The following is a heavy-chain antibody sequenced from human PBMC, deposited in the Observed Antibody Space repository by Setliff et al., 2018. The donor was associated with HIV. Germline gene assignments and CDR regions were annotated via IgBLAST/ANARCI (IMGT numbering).Heavy chain of an antibody. J-gene: IGHJ6*02. CDR2: MNPNTGDT. CDR1: GYTFTAYG. Sequence: ASVKVSCKPSGYTFTAYGLSWVRQAPGQGLDWMGWMNPNTGDTGFAQRFQDRFIMTTDTSTNTAYLELRSLRFDDTAVYYCARDVEHMMDVWGQGTTVTVSS. V-gene: IGHV1-18*01. CDR3: ARDVEHMMDV.